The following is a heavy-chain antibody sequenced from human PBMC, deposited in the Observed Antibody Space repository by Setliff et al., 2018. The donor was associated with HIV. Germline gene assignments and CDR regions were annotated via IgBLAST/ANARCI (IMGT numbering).Heavy chain of an antibody. Sequence: SLTCTVSGGSISTYHWSWIRQPPGNGLEWIGYIYYTGSTNYNPSLKSRVTISVDTSKNQFSLNLSSVTAADTAVYYCARVACSSTSCPRRYAFDMWGQGTMVTVSS. J-gene: IGHJ3*02. CDR1: GGSISTYH. D-gene: IGHD2-2*01. V-gene: IGHV4-59*01. CDR3: ARVACSSTSCPRRYAFDM. CDR2: IYYTGST.